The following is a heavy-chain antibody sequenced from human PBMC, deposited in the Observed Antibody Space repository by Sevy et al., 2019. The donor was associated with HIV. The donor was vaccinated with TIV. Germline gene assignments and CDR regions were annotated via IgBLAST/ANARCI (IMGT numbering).Heavy chain of an antibody. CDR3: ARIPLLIIPGATDLYFDN. Sequence: ASVKVSCKASGGTFSNYALSWVRQAPGQGLEWMGGIIPIFGTTNFAQTFQGRVTITPDESTSTAYMELSSLRSADTAVYFCARIPLLIIPGATDLYFDNWGQGTLVTVSS. J-gene: IGHJ4*02. V-gene: IGHV1-69*13. D-gene: IGHD2-2*01. CDR1: GGTFSNYA. CDR2: IIPIFGTT.